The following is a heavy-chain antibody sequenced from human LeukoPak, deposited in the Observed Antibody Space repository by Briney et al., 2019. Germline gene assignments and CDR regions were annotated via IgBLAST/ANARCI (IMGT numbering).Heavy chain of an antibody. V-gene: IGHV4-4*07. J-gene: IGHJ4*02. CDR1: GGSISYYY. D-gene: IGHD2-15*01. Sequence: SETLSLTCTVSGGSISYYYWNWIRQPAGKGLEWIGRIYTSGRTYYNPSLKSRVSMSVDTSKNQFSLKLSSVTAADTAVYYCARLWSTDCSGGTCPHQPNYWGQGTLVTVSS. CDR2: IYTSGRT. CDR3: ARLWSTDCSGGTCPHQPNY.